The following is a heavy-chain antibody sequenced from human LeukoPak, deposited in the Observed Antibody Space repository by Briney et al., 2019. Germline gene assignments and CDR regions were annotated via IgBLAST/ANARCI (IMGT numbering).Heavy chain of an antibody. D-gene: IGHD2-2*01. J-gene: IGHJ4*02. Sequence: GGSLRLSCAASGFTFSSYSMNWVRQAPGKGLEWVSSISSSSSYIYYADSVKGRFTISRDNAKNSLYLQMNSLRAEDTAVYYCARSRPDIVVVPAAPSTYFDYWGQGTLVTVSS. V-gene: IGHV3-21*01. CDR2: ISSSSSYI. CDR3: ARSRPDIVVVPAAPSTYFDY. CDR1: GFTFSSYS.